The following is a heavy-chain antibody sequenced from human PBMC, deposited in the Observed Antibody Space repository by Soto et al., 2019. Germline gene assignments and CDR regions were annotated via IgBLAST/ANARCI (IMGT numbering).Heavy chain of an antibody. J-gene: IGHJ6*02. CDR3: ARHGQSVGHFGVVIPYHYYRLDV. V-gene: IGHV5-51*01. CDR1: GYSFTSYW. CDR2: IYPGDSDT. D-gene: IGHD3-3*01. Sequence: GESLKISCKGSGYSFTSYWIGWVCQMPGKGLEWMGIIYPGDSDTRYSPSFQGQVTISADKSISTAYLQWSSLKASDTAMYYCARHGQSVGHFGVVIPYHYYRLDVCGQGTTVPGSS.